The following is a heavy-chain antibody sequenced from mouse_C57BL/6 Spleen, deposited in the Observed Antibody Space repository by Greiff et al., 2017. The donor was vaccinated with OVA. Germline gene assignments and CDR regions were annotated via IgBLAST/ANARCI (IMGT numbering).Heavy chain of an antibody. Sequence: QVQLQQSGAELVRPGSSVKLSCKASGYTFTSYWMHWVKQRPIQGLEWIGNIDPSDSETHYNQKFKDKATLTVDKSSSTADMQLSSLTSEDSAVYYCARREDSSGTWFAYWGQGTLVTVSA. CDR3: ARREDSSGTWFAY. D-gene: IGHD3-2*02. J-gene: IGHJ3*01. V-gene: IGHV1-52*01. CDR1: GYTFTSYW. CDR2: IDPSDSET.